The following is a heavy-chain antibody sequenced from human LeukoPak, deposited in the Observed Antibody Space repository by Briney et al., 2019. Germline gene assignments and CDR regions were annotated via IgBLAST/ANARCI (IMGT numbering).Heavy chain of an antibody. Sequence: SETLSLTCTVSGGSISSYYWSWIRQPPGKGLEWIGYIYYSGSTNYNPSLKSRVTISVDTSKNQFSLKLSSVTAADTAVYYCASFAGTTTGYYFDYWGQGTLVTVSS. V-gene: IGHV4-59*08. D-gene: IGHD1-1*01. J-gene: IGHJ4*02. CDR3: ASFAGTTTGYYFDY. CDR1: GGSISSYY. CDR2: IYYSGST.